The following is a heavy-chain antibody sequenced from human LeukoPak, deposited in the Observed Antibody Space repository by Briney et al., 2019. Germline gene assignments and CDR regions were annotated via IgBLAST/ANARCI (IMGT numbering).Heavy chain of an antibody. CDR2: IKSKTDGGTT. D-gene: IGHD3-10*01. Sequence: GGSLRLSCAASGFTFSNAWMSWVRQAPGKGLEWVGRIKSKTDGGTTDYAAPVKGRFPISRDDSKNTLYLQMNSLKTEDTAVYYCTTGITMVRGVIHLIDYWGQGALVTVSS. V-gene: IGHV3-15*01. CDR1: GFTFSNAW. J-gene: IGHJ4*02. CDR3: TTGITMVRGVIHLIDY.